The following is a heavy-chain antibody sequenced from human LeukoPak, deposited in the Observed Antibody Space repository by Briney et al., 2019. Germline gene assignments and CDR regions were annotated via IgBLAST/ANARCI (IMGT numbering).Heavy chain of an antibody. CDR1: GFTFSSYA. J-gene: IGHJ3*02. D-gene: IGHD3-10*01. CDR3: ARDTMARGGGAFDI. CDR2: ISSDGGTT. V-gene: IGHV3-64*01. Sequence: GGSLRLSCAASGFTFSSYAMHWVRQAPGKGLKYVSTISSDGGTTYYANSVKGRFTVPRDNSKNTLYLQMGSLRAEDMAVYYCARDTMARGGGAFDIWGQGTMVTVSS.